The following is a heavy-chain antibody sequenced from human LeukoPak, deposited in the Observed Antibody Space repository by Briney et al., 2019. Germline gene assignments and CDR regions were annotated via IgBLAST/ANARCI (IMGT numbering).Heavy chain of an antibody. J-gene: IGHJ6*03. CDR3: AKAFKFGVIIPPTYYYYFTDV. Sequence: GGSLRLSCAASGFTFSSYAMSWVRQAPGKGLEWVSAISGSGGSTYYADSVKGPLTISRENSKNTLYLQMNSLRAEITALYYFAKAFKFGVIIPPTYYYYFTDVWGEGTTVTVS. V-gene: IGHV3-23*01. D-gene: IGHD3-3*01. CDR1: GFTFSSYA. CDR2: ISGSGGST.